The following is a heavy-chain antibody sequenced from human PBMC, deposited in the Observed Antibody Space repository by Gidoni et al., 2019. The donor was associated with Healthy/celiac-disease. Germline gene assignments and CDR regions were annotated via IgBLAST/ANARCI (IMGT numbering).Heavy chain of an antibody. CDR2: ISGSGGST. D-gene: IGHD3-16*01. J-gene: IGHJ4*02. Sequence: EVQLLESGGGLVQPGGSLRLSCAASGFTFSSYAMSWVRQAPGKGLGWVSAISGSGGSTYYADSVKGRFTISRDNSKNTLYLQMNSLRAEDTAVYYCAKDTTYDYVWGSSYYFDYWGQGTLVTVSS. V-gene: IGHV3-23*01. CDR1: GFTFSSYA. CDR3: AKDTTYDYVWGSSYYFDY.